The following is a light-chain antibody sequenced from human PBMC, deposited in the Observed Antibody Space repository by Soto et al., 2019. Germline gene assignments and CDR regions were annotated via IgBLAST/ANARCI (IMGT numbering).Light chain of an antibody. Sequence: DIQMTQTPSTLSASIGDTVTISCRASQCMSDWLAWYQQKPGKAPRLLIYRASTLQRGVPSRFRGSGSGTEFALTISDLQADDFATYFCQQYHIYSWTFGQGTTVGIK. J-gene: IGKJ1*01. CDR3: QQYHIYSWT. V-gene: IGKV1-5*03. CDR1: QCMSDW. CDR2: RAS.